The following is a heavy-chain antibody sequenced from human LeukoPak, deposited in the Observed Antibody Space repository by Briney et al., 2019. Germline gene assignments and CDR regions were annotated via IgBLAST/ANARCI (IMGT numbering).Heavy chain of an antibody. Sequence: GSLRLSCAASGFTFSSYAMSWVRQAPGKGLEWVSAISGSGGSTYYADSVKGRFTISRDNSKNTLYLQMNSLRAEDTAVYYCAKRKERDGYNYWYYFDYWGQGTLVTVSS. CDR3: AKRKERDGYNYWYYFDY. D-gene: IGHD5-24*01. V-gene: IGHV3-23*01. CDR2: ISGSGGST. J-gene: IGHJ4*02. CDR1: GFTFSSYA.